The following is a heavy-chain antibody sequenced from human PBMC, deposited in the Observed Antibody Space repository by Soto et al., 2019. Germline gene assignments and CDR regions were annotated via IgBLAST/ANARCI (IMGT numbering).Heavy chain of an antibody. Sequence: GASVKVSCKASGFTFTNSAVQWVGQARGQRLEWIGWIVVGSGNTNYAQQFRERVTITRDISTGTAYMQLSSLRSDDTAVYYCAARGATGSSYYSGLYVWGQGTKVSVSS. V-gene: IGHV1-58*01. CDR2: IVVGSGNT. J-gene: IGHJ6*02. CDR1: GFTFTNSA. CDR3: AARGATGSSYYSGLYV. D-gene: IGHD3-16*01.